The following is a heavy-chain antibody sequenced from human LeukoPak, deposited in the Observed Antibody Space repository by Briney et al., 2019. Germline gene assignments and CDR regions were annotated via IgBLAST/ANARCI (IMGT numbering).Heavy chain of an antibody. J-gene: IGHJ4*02. CDR1: GFTFDDYA. Sequence: GGSLRLSCAASGFTFDDYAMHRVRQAPGKGLEWVSGISWNSGSIGYADSVKGRFTISRDNAKNSLYLQMNSLRAEDTALYYCAKALLWFGEFDYWGQGTLVTVSS. V-gene: IGHV3-9*01. CDR2: ISWNSGSI. D-gene: IGHD3-10*01. CDR3: AKALLWFGEFDY.